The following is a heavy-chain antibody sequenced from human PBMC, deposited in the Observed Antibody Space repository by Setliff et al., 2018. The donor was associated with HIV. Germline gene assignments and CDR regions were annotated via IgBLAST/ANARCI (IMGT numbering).Heavy chain of an antibody. J-gene: IGHJ1*01. CDR3: ARGESTTWDPAEYFQH. V-gene: IGHV4-31*03. CDR2: VYYTGTS. CDR1: GVSFSSGGYY. Sequence: SETLSLTCTVSGVSFSSGGYYWSWIRQHPGQDLEWIVYVYYTGTSYFNPSLKSRITISVDTSKNHFSLKLGFVTAAATAVYYCARGESTTWDPAEYFQHWGHGTLVTVSS. D-gene: IGHD1-1*01.